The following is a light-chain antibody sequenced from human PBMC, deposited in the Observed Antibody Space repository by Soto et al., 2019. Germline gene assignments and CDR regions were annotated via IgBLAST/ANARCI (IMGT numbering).Light chain of an antibody. Sequence: EIVXTQSPATLSLSPGAGATLSCGASQSVSTYLAWYQQKPGQAPRLLIYDTSKRATGIPARFSGSGSGTDFTLTISSLEPEDFAVYYCQQRANWPLTFGGGTRVEIK. CDR2: DTS. CDR1: QSVSTY. V-gene: IGKV3-11*01. CDR3: QQRANWPLT. J-gene: IGKJ4*01.